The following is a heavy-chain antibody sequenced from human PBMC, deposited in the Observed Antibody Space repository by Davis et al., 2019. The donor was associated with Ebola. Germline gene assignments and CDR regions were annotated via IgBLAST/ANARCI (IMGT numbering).Heavy chain of an antibody. CDR3: ARDILPRGGSYLQGAFDI. D-gene: IGHD1-26*01. CDR2: INAGNGNT. CDR1: GYTFTSYA. J-gene: IGHJ3*02. Sequence: ASVKVSCKASGYTFTSYAMHWVRQAPGQRLEWMGWINAGNGNTKYSQKFQGRVTITRDTSASTAYMELSSLRSEDTAVYYCARDILPRGGSYLQGAFDIWGQGTMVTVSS. V-gene: IGHV1-3*01.